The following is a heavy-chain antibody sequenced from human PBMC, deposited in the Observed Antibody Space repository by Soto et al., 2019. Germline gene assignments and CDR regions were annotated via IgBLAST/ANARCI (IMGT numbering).Heavy chain of an antibody. J-gene: IGHJ4*02. CDR2: IYYSGST. V-gene: IGHV4-39*01. D-gene: IGHD3-10*01. Sequence: LSLTCTVSGGSISSSSYYWGRIRQPPGKGLEWIGSIYYSGSTYYNPSLKSRVTISVDTSKNQFSMKLSSVTAADTAVYYCARHSSYGSGNNLNFDYCGQGNLVPVSP. CDR3: ARHSSYGSGNNLNFDY. CDR1: GGSISSSSYY.